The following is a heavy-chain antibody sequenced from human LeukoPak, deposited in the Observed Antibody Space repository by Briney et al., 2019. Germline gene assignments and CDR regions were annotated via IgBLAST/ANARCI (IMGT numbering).Heavy chain of an antibody. J-gene: IGHJ4*02. CDR3: TTARGYYDSSGLYYFDY. D-gene: IGHD3-22*01. Sequence: GGSLRLSCAASGFTFSNAWMSGVRQAPGKGLEWVGRIKSKTDGGTTDYAAPVKGRFTISRDDSKNTLYLQMNSLKTEDTAVYYCTTARGYYDSSGLYYFDYWGQGTLVTVSS. V-gene: IGHV3-15*01. CDR1: GFTFSNAW. CDR2: IKSKTDGGTT.